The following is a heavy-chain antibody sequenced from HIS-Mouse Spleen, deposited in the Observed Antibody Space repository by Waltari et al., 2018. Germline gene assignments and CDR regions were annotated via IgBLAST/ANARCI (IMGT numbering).Heavy chain of an antibody. J-gene: IGHJ2*01. D-gene: IGHD7-27*01. CDR2: INHSGRT. CDR3: ARVRTGDPSYWYFDL. V-gene: IGHV4-34*01. Sequence: QVQLQQWGAGLLKPSETLSLTCAVYGGSFSGYYWSWIRQPPGKGLEWLGEINHSGRTNYNPSLKSRVTISVDTSKNQFSLKLSSVTAADTAVYYCARVRTGDPSYWYFDLWGRGTLVTVSS. CDR1: GGSFSGYY.